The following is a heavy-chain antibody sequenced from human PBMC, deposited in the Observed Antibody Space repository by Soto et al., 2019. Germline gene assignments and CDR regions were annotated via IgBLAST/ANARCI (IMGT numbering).Heavy chain of an antibody. CDR2: INHSGST. CDR1: GGSFSGYY. V-gene: IGHV4-34*01. J-gene: IGHJ4*02. D-gene: IGHD4-17*01. CDR3: ARGESTVTTYRFDY. Sequence: PSETLSLTCAVYGGSFSGYYWSWIRQPPGKGLEWIGEINHSGSTNYNPSLKSRVTISVDTSKNQFSLKLSSVTAADTAVYYCARGESTVTTYRFDYWGPGTLVTVSS.